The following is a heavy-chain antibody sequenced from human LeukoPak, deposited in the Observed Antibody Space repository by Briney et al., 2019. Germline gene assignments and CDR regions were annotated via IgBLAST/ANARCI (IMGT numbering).Heavy chain of an antibody. J-gene: IGHJ5*02. CDR2: IYYSGST. CDR1: GFTFSSYW. V-gene: IGHV4-59*01. CDR3: AREDRYSSSWYNWFHP. D-gene: IGHD6-13*01. Sequence: GSLRLSCAASGFTFSSYWMSWIRQPPGKGLEWIGYIYYSGSTNYNPSLKSRVTISVDTSKNQFSLKLSSVTAADTAVYYCAREDRYSSSWYNWFHPWGQGTLVTVSS.